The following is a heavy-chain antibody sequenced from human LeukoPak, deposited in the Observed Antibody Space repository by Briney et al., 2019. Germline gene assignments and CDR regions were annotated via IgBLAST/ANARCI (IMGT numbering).Heavy chain of an antibody. D-gene: IGHD6-19*01. Sequence: GRSLRLSCAASGFTFSSYGMHWVRQAPGEGLEWVAVISFDGSNKYYADSVKGRFTISRDNSKNTLYLQMNSLRAEDTAVYYCARAYSSGWYGDFDYWGLGTLVTVSS. CDR3: ARAYSSGWYGDFDY. J-gene: IGHJ4*02. CDR2: ISFDGSNK. V-gene: IGHV3-30*03. CDR1: GFTFSSYG.